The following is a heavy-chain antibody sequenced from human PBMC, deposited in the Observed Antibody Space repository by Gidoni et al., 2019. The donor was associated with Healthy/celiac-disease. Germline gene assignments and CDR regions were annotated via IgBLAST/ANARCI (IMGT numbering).Heavy chain of an antibody. Sequence: EVQLVESGGGLVKPGGSLRLSCAVSGFTFSSYSMNWVRQTPGKGLEWVSSISSSSSYIYYADSVKGRFTISRDNAKNSLYLQMNSLRAEDTAVYYCARDSSTIFLPPGFDPWGQGTLVTVSS. CDR3: ARDSSTIFLPPGFDP. J-gene: IGHJ5*02. D-gene: IGHD3-9*01. CDR2: ISSSSSYI. CDR1: GFTFSSYS. V-gene: IGHV3-21*01.